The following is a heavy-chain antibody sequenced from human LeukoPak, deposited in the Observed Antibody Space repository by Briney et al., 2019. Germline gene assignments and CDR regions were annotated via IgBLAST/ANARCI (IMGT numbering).Heavy chain of an antibody. D-gene: IGHD2-2*01. CDR2: ISGSSSDT. CDR1: GFTFSDYY. J-gene: IGHJ5*02. Sequence: GGSLRLSCAASGFTFSDYYMSWIRQAPGKGLEWVSYISGSSSDTNYADSVKGRFTISRDNAKNSLYLQMNSLKAEDTAVYHCGRNYCITSSCNLEQFDPWGQGTQVTVSS. CDR3: GRNYCITSSCNLEQFDP. V-gene: IGHV3-11*06.